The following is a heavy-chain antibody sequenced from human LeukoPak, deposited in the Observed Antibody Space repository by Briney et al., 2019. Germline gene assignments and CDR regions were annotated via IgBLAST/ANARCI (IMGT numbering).Heavy chain of an antibody. V-gene: IGHV3-48*03. D-gene: IGHD3-22*01. CDR3: ARGGHYYYDSSGYYYV. Sequence: GGSLRLSCAASGFTFSSYAMSWVRQAPGKGLEWVSYISSSGSTIYYADSVKGRFTISRDNAKNSLYLQMNSLRAEDTAVYYCARGGHYYYDSSGYYYVWGQGTLVTVSS. CDR1: GFTFSSYA. CDR2: ISSSGSTI. J-gene: IGHJ4*02.